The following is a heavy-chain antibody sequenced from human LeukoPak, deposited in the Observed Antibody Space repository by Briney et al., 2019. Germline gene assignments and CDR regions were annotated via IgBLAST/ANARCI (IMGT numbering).Heavy chain of an antibody. CDR3: VRTPPNWGFDY. CDR1: GYTFTTHD. CDR2: MSPDSGDT. V-gene: IGHV1-8*01. Sequence: ASVTVSCKASGYTFTTHDINWVRQATGQGLEWLGWMSPDSGDTGYAQKFQGRVTMTSDSSISTAYMELSSLRSEDTAIYYCVRTPPNWGFDYWGQGTLVTVSS. J-gene: IGHJ4*02. D-gene: IGHD7-27*01.